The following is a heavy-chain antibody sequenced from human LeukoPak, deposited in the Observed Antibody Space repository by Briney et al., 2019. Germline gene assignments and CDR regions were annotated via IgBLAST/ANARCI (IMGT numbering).Heavy chain of an antibody. CDR3: ANGYYYNILTGYYKDRDTNFQY. D-gene: IGHD3-9*01. CDR1: GFTFSNYN. CDR2: ITSTSSYI. J-gene: IGHJ4*02. V-gene: IGHV3-21*01. Sequence: GGSLRLSCAASGFTFSNYNMNWVRQAPGKGLEWISSITSTSSYIYYADSVRGRFTISRDNAKNSLYLQMHSLRAEDTALYFCANGYYYNILTGYYKDRDTNFQYWGQGTLVTVSS.